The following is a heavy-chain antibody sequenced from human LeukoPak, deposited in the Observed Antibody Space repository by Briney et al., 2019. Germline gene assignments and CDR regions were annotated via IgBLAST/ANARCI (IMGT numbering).Heavy chain of an antibody. CDR2: IYYTGSA. J-gene: IGHJ4*02. D-gene: IGHD3-22*01. CDR3: ARDLYFSDTSGYKDY. Sequence: SETLSLTCTVSGGSISSGSYYWNWIRQPPGKGLEWIATIYYTGSAYYNPSLKSRVTISVDTSKNQVSLTLSSVTAADTAVYYCARDLYFSDTSGYKDYWGQGILVTVSS. CDR1: GGSISSGSYY. V-gene: IGHV4-39*07.